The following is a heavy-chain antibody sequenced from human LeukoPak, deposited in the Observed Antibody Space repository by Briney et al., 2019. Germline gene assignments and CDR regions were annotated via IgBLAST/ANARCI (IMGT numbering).Heavy chain of an antibody. Sequence: GGSLRLSCAASGFTFSSYAMSWVRQAPGKGLEWVSTISGSGGSTYYADSVKGRFTISRDNSKNTLYLQMNSLRAEDTAVYYCAKERRDDYNYRYYFDYWGQGTLVTVSS. V-gene: IGHV3-23*01. CDR1: GFTFSSYA. D-gene: IGHD5-24*01. CDR2: ISGSGGST. J-gene: IGHJ4*02. CDR3: AKERRDDYNYRYYFDY.